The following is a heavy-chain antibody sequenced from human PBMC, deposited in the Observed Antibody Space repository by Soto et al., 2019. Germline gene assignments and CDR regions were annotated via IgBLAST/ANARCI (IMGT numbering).Heavy chain of an antibody. CDR3: ARGPGTIFGAQRNWFDP. Sequence: GGSLRLSCAASGFTFSSYWMHWVRQAPGKGLVWVSRINSDGSSTSYADSVKGRFTISRDNAKNTLYLQMNSLRAEDTAVYYCARGPGTIFGAQRNWFDPWGQGTLVTVSS. CDR2: INSDGSST. V-gene: IGHV3-74*01. D-gene: IGHD3-3*01. J-gene: IGHJ5*02. CDR1: GFTFSSYW.